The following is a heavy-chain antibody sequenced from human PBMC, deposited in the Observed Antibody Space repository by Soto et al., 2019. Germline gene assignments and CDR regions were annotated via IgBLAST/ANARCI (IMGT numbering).Heavy chain of an antibody. J-gene: IGHJ1*01. CDR3: ARHRVEYCSGGSCYSDVAGGYKEYFQH. D-gene: IGHD2-15*01. Sequence: QLQLQESGPGLVKPSETLSLTCTVSGGSISSSSYYWGWIRQPPGKGLEWIGSIYYSGSTYYNPSLKSRVTISVDTAKNQFSLKLSSVTAADTAVYYCARHRVEYCSGGSCYSDVAGGYKEYFQHWGHGNLVTFSS. CDR1: GGSISSSSYY. V-gene: IGHV4-39*01. CDR2: IYYSGST.